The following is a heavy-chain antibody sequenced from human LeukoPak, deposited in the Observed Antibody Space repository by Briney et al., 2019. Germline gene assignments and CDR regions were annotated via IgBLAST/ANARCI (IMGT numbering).Heavy chain of an antibody. D-gene: IGHD5-24*01. CDR3: ARGEMATIILT. Sequence: ASETLSLTCTVSDGSISSNYWNWIRQHPEKGLEWIGYIYYSGSTYYNPSLKSRITISLDTSKNQFSLKLSSVTAADTAVYYCARGEMATIILTWGQGTLVTVSS. J-gene: IGHJ4*02. CDR2: IYYSGST. V-gene: IGHV4-59*06. CDR1: DGSISSNY.